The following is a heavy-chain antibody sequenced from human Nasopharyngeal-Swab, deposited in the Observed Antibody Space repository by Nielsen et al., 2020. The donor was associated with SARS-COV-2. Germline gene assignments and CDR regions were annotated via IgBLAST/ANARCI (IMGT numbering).Heavy chain of an antibody. V-gene: IGHV4-31*03. CDR2: IYYSGST. CDR1: GGSISSGGYY. J-gene: IGHJ2*01. CDR3: ARDKQPGITMIVVVTHWYFDL. D-gene: IGHD3-22*01. Sequence: SETLSLTCTVSGGSISSGGYYWSWIRQHPGKGLEWIGYIYYSGSTYYNPSLKSRVTISVDTSKNQFSLKLSSVTAADTAVYYCARDKQPGITMIVVVTHWYFDLWGRGTLVTVSS.